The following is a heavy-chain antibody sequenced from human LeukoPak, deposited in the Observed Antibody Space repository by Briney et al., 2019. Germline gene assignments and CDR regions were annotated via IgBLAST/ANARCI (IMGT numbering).Heavy chain of an antibody. D-gene: IGHD3-10*01. CDR2: IYHSGGT. Sequence: PSQTLSLTCAVSGGSISSGGYSWSWIRQPPGKGLEWIGYIYHSGGTYYNPSLKSRVTISVDRSKNQFSLKLSSVTAADTAVYYCASFHPMVRVFDYWGQGTLVTVSS. CDR1: GGSISSGGYS. J-gene: IGHJ4*02. V-gene: IGHV4-30-2*01. CDR3: ASFHPMVRVFDY.